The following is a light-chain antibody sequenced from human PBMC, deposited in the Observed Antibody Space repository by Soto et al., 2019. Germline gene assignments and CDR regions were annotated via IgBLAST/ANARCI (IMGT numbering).Light chain of an antibody. CDR3: SSFALRSTVI. V-gene: IGLV1-44*01. CDR1: SSNIGSNT. Sequence: QSVLTQPPSASGTRGQRVTISCSGSSSNIGSNTVNWYQQLPGTAPKLLIYSNNQRPSGVPDRFSGSKSGTSASLAISGLQSEDEADYYCSSFALRSTVIFGGGTKLTVL. J-gene: IGLJ2*01. CDR2: SNN.